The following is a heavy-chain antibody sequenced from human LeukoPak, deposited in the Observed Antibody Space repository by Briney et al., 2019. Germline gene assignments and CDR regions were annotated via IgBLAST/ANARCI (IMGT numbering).Heavy chain of an antibody. D-gene: IGHD2-15*01. V-gene: IGHV3-66*02. CDR1: GFTVSTNY. CDR2: VYADGST. CDR3: ARDSLVGAGLGRYFDY. Sequence: GGFLRLSCAASGFTVSTNYMSWVRQAPGRGLEWVSVVYADGSTYYADSVKGRFSISRDNSKNTLFLQMSSLRAEDTAVYYCARDSLVGAGLGRYFDYWGQGTLVTVSS. J-gene: IGHJ4*02.